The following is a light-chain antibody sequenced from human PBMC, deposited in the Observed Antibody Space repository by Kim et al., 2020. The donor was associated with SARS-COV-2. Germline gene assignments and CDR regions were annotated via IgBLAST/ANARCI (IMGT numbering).Light chain of an antibody. CDR1: SSNIGSHN. CDR3: AAWDDSLSGRV. J-gene: IGLJ3*02. Sequence: QSVLTQPPSASGTPGQRVTISCSGSSSNIGSHNVYWYQQLPGTAPKLLIYRNNQRPSGVPDRISGSKFGTSGSLAISGLRSEDEADYYCAAWDDSLSGRVFGGGTKVTVL. V-gene: IGLV1-47*01. CDR2: RNN.